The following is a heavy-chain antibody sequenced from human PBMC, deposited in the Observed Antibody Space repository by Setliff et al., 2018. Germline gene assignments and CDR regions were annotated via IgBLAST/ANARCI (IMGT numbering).Heavy chain of an antibody. J-gene: IGHJ4*02. CDR2: IYTRGST. CDR3: ARDRRRAYFDY. CDR1: GGSISGSSSF. V-gene: IGHV4-61*09. Sequence: SETLSLTCTVSGGSISGSSSFWGWIRQPVGKGLEWIGHIYTRGSTNYNPSLKSRVTISVDTSKNQFSLKLSSVTAADTAVYYCARDRRRAYFDYWGQGTLVTVSS.